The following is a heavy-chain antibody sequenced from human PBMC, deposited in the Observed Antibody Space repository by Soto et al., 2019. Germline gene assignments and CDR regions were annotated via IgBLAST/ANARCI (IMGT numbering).Heavy chain of an antibody. J-gene: IGHJ5*02. CDR3: ATPRIKAFGVVIFS. V-gene: IGHV3-53*04. CDR2: IYSGGST. CDR1: GFTVSSNY. Sequence: EVQLVESGGGLVQPGGSLRLSCAASGFTVSSNYMSWVRQAPGKGLEWVSVIYSGGSTYYADSVKGRFTISRHNSKNTLYLQMNSLRAEDTAVYYCATPRIKAFGVVIFSWGQGTLVTVSS. D-gene: IGHD3-3*01.